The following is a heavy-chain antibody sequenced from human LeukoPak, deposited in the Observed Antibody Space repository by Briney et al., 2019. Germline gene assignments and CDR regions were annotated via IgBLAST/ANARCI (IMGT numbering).Heavy chain of an antibody. CDR1: GGSISSSSYY. V-gene: IGHV4-39*01. CDR3: ARHRRDHDILTGYYTGGHYFDY. J-gene: IGHJ4*02. D-gene: IGHD3-9*01. CDR2: IYYSGST. Sequence: SETLSLTCTVSGGSISSSSYYWGWIRQPPGKGLEWIGSIYYSGSTYYNPSLKSRVTISVDTSKNQFSLKLSSVTAADTAVYYCARHRRDHDILTGYYTGGHYFDYWGQGTLVTVSS.